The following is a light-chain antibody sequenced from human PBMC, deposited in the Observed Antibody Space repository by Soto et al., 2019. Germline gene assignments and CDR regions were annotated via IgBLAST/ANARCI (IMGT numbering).Light chain of an antibody. V-gene: IGKV3-20*01. Sequence: EIVLTQSPGTLSLSPGERATLSYRASQSVSSNYLAWYQQRPGQGPRLLIFGASYRATGIPDRFSGSGSGTDFTVTISRLEPEDFAVYYCQHYGSSPPEFTFGPGTRVDSK. CDR1: QSVSSNY. CDR2: GAS. J-gene: IGKJ3*01. CDR3: QHYGSSPPEFT.